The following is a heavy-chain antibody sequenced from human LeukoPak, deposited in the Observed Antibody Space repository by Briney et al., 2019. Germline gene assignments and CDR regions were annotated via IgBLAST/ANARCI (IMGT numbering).Heavy chain of an antibody. V-gene: IGHV3-23*01. CDR2: ISGSAGST. CDR1: GFTFSSYA. J-gene: IGHJ4*02. Sequence: PGGSLRLSCAASGFTFSSYAMSWVRQAPGKGLEWVSAISGSAGSTFYADSVKGRFTISRDNSKNTVYLQMNSLRAEDTAVYYCAKDVVYSYGYGYFDYWGQGTLVTVSS. D-gene: IGHD5-12*01. CDR3: AKDVVYSYGYGYFDY.